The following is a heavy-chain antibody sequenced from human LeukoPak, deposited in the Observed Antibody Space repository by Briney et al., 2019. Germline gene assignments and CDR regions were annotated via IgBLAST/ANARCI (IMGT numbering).Heavy chain of an antibody. CDR3: ASPMVVTATLSPFDY. D-gene: IGHD2-21*02. J-gene: IGHJ4*02. V-gene: IGHV1-69*13. CDR2: IIPIFGTA. Sequence: SVKVSCKASGYSFTNYYMHWVRQAPGQGLEWMGGIIPIFGTANYAQKFQGRVTITADESTSTAYMELSSLRSEDTAVYYCASPMVVTATLSPFDYWGQGTLVTVSS. CDR1: GYSFTNYY.